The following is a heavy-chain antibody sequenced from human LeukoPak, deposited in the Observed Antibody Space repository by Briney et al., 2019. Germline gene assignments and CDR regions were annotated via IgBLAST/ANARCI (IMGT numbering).Heavy chain of an antibody. CDR2: ISYDGSNK. J-gene: IGHJ5*02. V-gene: IGHV3-30*03. D-gene: IGHD2-8*01. Sequence: GRSLRLSCAASGFTFSSYGMHWVRQAPGKGLEWVAVISYDGSNKYYADSVKGRFTISRDNSKNTLYLQMNSLRAEDTAVYYCATNRWFDPWGQGTLVTASS. CDR3: ATNRWFDP. CDR1: GFTFSSYG.